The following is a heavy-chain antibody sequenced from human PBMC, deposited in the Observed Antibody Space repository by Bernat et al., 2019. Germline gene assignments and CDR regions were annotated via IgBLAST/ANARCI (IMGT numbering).Heavy chain of an antibody. Sequence: QVQLVQSGAEVKKPGASVKVSCKGSGYSFTPYAIHWVRQAPGQRLGWMGWINNANGDTRYAQKFQGRVTITRDTSARTAYLELSSLGSEDTDVYYCAREESYARRSYGMDVCGQETTGTVSS. D-gene: IGHD2-2*01. CDR3: AREESYARRSYGMDV. CDR1: GYSFTPYA. J-gene: IGHJ6*02. V-gene: IGHV1-3*04. CDR2: INNANGDT.